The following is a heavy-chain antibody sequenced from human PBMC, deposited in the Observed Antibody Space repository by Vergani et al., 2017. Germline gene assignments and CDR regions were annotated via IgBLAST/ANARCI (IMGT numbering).Heavy chain of an antibody. CDR3: TTEEYCSSTSCYPSFYXMDV. Sequence: EVQLVESGGGLVKPGGSLRLSCAASGFTFSNAWMNWVRQAPGKGLEWVGRIKSKTDGGTTDYAAPVKGRFTISRDDSKNTLYLQMNSLKTEDTAVYYCTTEEYCSSTSCYPSFYXMDVWGKGTTVTVSS. D-gene: IGHD2-2*01. J-gene: IGHJ6*03. CDR2: IKSKTDGGTT. V-gene: IGHV3-15*07. CDR1: GFTFSNAW.